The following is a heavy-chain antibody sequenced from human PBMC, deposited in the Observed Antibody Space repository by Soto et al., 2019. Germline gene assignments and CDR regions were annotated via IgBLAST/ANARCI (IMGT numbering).Heavy chain of an antibody. CDR2: IWSHGNAE. V-gene: IGHV3-33*01. CDR3: ASEFDGSGRYFDY. Sequence: VGSLRLSCAASGFFFSTYGMHWVRQAPGKGLEWVALIWSHGNAERYADSVRGRFTISRDNSKNTLYLQMNSLRAEDTAVYYCASEFDGSGRYFDYWGQGTLVTVSS. CDR1: GFFFSTYG. D-gene: IGHD2-2*03. J-gene: IGHJ4*02.